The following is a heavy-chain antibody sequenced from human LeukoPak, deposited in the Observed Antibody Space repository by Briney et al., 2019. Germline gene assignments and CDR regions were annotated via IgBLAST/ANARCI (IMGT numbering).Heavy chain of an antibody. CDR3: AKDRWFGEISWFDP. V-gene: IGHV3-48*01. CDR2: ISSSSSTI. Sequence: PGGSLRLSCAASGFTFSSYSMNWVRQAPGKGLEWVSYISSSSSTIYYADSVKGRFTISRDNAKNSLYLQMNSLRADDTAVYYCAKDRWFGEISWFDPWGQGTLVTVSS. D-gene: IGHD3-10*01. J-gene: IGHJ5*02. CDR1: GFTFSSYS.